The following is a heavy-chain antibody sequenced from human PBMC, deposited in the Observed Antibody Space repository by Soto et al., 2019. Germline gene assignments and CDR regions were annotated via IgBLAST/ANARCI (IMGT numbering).Heavy chain of an antibody. CDR2: IIPLFGTT. Sequence: QLQLVQSGAEVKKPGSSVKVSCKVSGGTFSSYAINWVRQAPGQGLEWMGGIIPLFGTTTYAQRFQGRVTFTADESTITAYMELSSLRSEDTAVYYCARVVGSLDWSLGSPSGMDVWGQGTTVTVSS. CDR3: ARVVGSLDWSLGSPSGMDV. CDR1: GGTFSSYA. J-gene: IGHJ6*02. D-gene: IGHD3-3*01. V-gene: IGHV1-69*01.